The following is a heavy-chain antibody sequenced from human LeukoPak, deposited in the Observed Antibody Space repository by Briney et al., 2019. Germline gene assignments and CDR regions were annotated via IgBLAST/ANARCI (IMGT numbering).Heavy chain of an antibody. CDR2: ISGRDVNT. Sequence: PGGSLRLSCAASGFTFSSYGMDWVRQAPGKGLEWVSVISGRDVNTYYADSVKGRFTISRDNSKNTLYLQMDSLRVEDTAVYYCAKDGGYYDFDSWGQGTLVTVSS. V-gene: IGHV3-23*01. CDR1: GFTFSSYG. CDR3: AKDGGYYDFDS. D-gene: IGHD5-12*01. J-gene: IGHJ4*02.